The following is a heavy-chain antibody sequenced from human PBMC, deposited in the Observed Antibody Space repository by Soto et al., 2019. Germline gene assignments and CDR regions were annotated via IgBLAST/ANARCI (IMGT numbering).Heavy chain of an antibody. V-gene: IGHV6-1*01. J-gene: IGHJ6*02. CDR1: GDSVSSNSAA. CDR3: AREVTMIVVVSLRLAMDG. Sequence: SQTLSLTCAISGDSVSSNSAAWNWIRQSPSRGLEWLGRTYYRSKWYNDYAVSVKSRITINPDTSKNQFSLQLNSVTPEDTAVYYCAREVTMIVVVSLRLAMDGWGPGTTVTVSS. CDR2: TYYRSKWYN. D-gene: IGHD3-22*01.